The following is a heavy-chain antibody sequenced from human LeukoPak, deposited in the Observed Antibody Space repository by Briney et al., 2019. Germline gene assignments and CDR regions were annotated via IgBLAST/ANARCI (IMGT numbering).Heavy chain of an antibody. CDR1: GASISRHY. CDR2: ISYSGNT. CDR3: TRLLNNDNAGDPDTFDI. V-gene: IGHV4-59*08. D-gene: IGHD4-17*01. J-gene: IGHJ3*02. Sequence: KPSETLSLTCIVSGASISRHYRSWIRQPPGKGLEWIGYISYSGNTRYNPSFQSRVTISMEMSKTHFSLKLTSVTAADTAVYYCTRLLNNDNAGDPDTFDIWGPGTMVTVSS.